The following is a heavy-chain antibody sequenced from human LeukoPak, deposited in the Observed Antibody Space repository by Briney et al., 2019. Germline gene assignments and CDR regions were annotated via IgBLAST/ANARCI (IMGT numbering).Heavy chain of an antibody. V-gene: IGHV3-23*01. CDR3: AKAEGLRLGELSSTPFDY. CDR1: GFTFSSYA. CDR2: ISGSGGST. D-gene: IGHD3-16*02. J-gene: IGHJ4*02. Sequence: GGSLRLSCAASGFTFSSYAMGWVRQAPGKGLEWVSAISGSGGSTYYADSVKGRFTISRDNSKNTLYLQMNSLRAEDTAVYYCAKAEGLRLGELSSTPFDYWGQGTLVTVSS.